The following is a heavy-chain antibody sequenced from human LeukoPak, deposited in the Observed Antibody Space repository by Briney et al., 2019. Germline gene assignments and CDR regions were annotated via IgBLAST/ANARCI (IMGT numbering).Heavy chain of an antibody. J-gene: IGHJ4*02. Sequence: SETLSLTCTVSGGSISSYYWSWIRQPPGKGLEWIGYIYYSGSTYYNPSLKSRVTISVDTSKNQFSLKLSSVTAADTAVYYCARGGYSYGSPFDYWGQGTLVTVSS. D-gene: IGHD5-18*01. V-gene: IGHV4-59*08. CDR2: IYYSGST. CDR1: GGSISSYY. CDR3: ARGGYSYGSPFDY.